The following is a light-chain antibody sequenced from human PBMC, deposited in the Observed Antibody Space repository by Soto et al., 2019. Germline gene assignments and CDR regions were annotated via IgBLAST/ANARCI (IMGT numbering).Light chain of an antibody. Sequence: QSVLTQPPSVSATPGQKVTISCSGSDSNLGRNCVSWYQQLPGTAPRLLIYDNVYRFSGIPARFSASKSGTSATLGIAGLQPGDEGDYYCGSWDNNLRAYVFGTGTKVTVL. CDR2: DNV. CDR3: GSWDNNLRAYV. J-gene: IGLJ1*01. V-gene: IGLV1-51*01. CDR1: DSNLGRNC.